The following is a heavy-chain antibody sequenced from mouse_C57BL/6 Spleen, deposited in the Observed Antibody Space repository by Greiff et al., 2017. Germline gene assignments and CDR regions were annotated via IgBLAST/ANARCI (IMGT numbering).Heavy chain of an antibody. V-gene: IGHV1-55*01. D-gene: IGHD1-1*01. Sequence: QVQLQQPGAELVKPGASVKMSCKASGYTFTSYWITWVKQRPGKGLEWIGEIYPGSGSTNYNEKFKSKATLTVDTSSSTAYMQLSSLTSEDSAVYYCARGGYYGSSNFDFWGQGTTLTVSS. CDR1: GYTFTSYW. CDR3: ARGGYYGSSNFDF. J-gene: IGHJ2*01. CDR2: IYPGSGST.